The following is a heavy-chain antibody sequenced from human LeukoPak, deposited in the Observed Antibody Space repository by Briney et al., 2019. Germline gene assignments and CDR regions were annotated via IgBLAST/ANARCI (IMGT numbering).Heavy chain of an antibody. CDR2: ISAYNGNT. D-gene: IGHD3-10*01. J-gene: IGHJ5*02. V-gene: IGHV1-18*04. Sequence: VASVKVSCKASGYTFTGYHMHWVRQAPGQGLEWMGWISAYNGNTNYAQKLQGRVTMTTDTSTSTAYMELRSLRSDDTAVYYCAREGASPIWFGESPGNWFDPWGQGTLVTVSS. CDR1: GYTFTGYH. CDR3: AREGASPIWFGESPGNWFDP.